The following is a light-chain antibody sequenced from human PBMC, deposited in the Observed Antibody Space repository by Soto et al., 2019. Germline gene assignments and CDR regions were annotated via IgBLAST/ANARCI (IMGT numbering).Light chain of an antibody. CDR3: SSYTSSSTPYV. J-gene: IGLJ1*01. Sequence: QSALTQPASVSGSPGQSITISCTGTSSDVGGYNYVSWYQQHPGKAPKLMIYEVSNRPSGVSNRFSGSTSGNTASLTTSVLQATVEADYYRSSYTSSSTPYVFGTGTKVTVL. CDR2: EVS. V-gene: IGLV2-14*01. CDR1: SSDVGGYNY.